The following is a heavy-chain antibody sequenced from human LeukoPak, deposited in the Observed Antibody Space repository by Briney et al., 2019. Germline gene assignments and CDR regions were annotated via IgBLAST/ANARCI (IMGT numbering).Heavy chain of an antibody. V-gene: IGHV3-74*01. CDR3: ARDEYNWNVDAFDI. CDR2: INSDGSST. D-gene: IGHD1-20*01. CDR1: GFTFSSYW. J-gene: IGHJ3*02. Sequence: GGSLRLSCAASGFTFSSYWMHWVRQAPGKGLVWVSRINSDGSSTSYADSVKGRFTISRDNAKNTLYMQMNSLRAEDTAVYYCARDEYNWNVDAFDIWGQGTVVTVSS.